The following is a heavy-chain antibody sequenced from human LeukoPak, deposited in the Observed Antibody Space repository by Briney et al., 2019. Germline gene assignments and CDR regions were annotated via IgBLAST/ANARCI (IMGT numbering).Heavy chain of an antibody. CDR1: GGSISSYY. V-gene: IGHV4-59*08. CDR3: ARLNVDSSAYYSWFSWLDP. D-gene: IGHD3-22*01. J-gene: IGHJ5*02. CDR2: ISYSGSA. Sequence: SETLTLTCTVSGGSISSYYWSWIRQPPGKGLEWIGYISYSGSANYDPSLKSRVTISVDTSKNQLSLRLNSVTAADTAVYYCARLNVDSSAYYSWFSWLDPWGQGALVTVSS.